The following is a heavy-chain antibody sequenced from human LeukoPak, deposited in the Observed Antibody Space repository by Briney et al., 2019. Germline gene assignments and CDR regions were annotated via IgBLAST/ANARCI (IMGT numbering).Heavy chain of an antibody. D-gene: IGHD3-10*01. CDR3: ARHSSRSGSYYNVPYFDY. CDR1: GYSFTSYW. V-gene: IGHV5-51*01. J-gene: IGHJ4*02. Sequence: GESLKISCKGSGYSFTSYWIGWVRQMPGKGLEWMGIIYPGDSDTRYSPSFQGQDTISADKSISTAYLQWSSLKASDTAMYYCARHSSRSGSYYNVPYFDYWGQGTLVTVSS. CDR2: IYPGDSDT.